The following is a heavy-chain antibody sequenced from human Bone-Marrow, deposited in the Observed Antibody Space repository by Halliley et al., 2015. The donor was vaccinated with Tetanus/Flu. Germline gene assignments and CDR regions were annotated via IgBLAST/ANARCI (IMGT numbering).Heavy chain of an antibody. CDR2: IYYSGST. CDR3: ATSVVPTFSSGLDV. D-gene: IGHD5-12*01. J-gene: IGHJ6*02. Sequence: LGWIGYIYYSGSTNYNPSLKSRVTMSLDTSKNQFSLKLRSVTAADTALYFCATSVVPTFSSGLDVWGQGTTVTVSS. V-gene: IGHV4-59*01.